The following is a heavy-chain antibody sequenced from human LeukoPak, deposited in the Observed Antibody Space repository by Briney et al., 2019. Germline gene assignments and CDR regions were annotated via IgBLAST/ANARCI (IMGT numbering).Heavy chain of an antibody. CDR2: ISSSGGTI. J-gene: IGHJ4*02. V-gene: IGHV3-48*03. CDR1: GFTFSSYE. D-gene: IGHD6-13*01. CDR3: AKDRETTASGTFDY. Sequence: GGSLRLSCAASGFTFSSYEMNWVRQAPGKGLECVSYISSSGGTISYADSVKGRFTISRDNANNTLYLQMNSLRVEDTGVYYCAKDRETTASGTFDYWGQGTLVTVSS.